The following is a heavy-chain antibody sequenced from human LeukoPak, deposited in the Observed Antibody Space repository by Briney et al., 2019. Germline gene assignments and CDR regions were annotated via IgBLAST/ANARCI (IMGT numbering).Heavy chain of an antibody. Sequence: GASVKVSCKASGYTFTGYCMHWVRQAPGQGLEWMGWINPNSGGTNYAQKFQGRVTMTRDTSISTAYMELSRLRSDDTAVYYCARDLPTPVVAANNYYYGMDVWGQGTTVTVSS. CDR3: ARDLPTPVVAANNYYYGMDV. V-gene: IGHV1-2*02. CDR2: INPNSGGT. J-gene: IGHJ6*02. D-gene: IGHD2-15*01. CDR1: GYTFTGYC.